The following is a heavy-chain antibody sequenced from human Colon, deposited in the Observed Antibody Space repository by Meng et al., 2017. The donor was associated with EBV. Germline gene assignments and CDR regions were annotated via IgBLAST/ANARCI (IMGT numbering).Heavy chain of an antibody. D-gene: IGHD2-21*02. V-gene: IGHV4-4*02. Sequence: GPVQESAPGLVKPSGTLSFTWVVSGGSLSSRNWWSWVRQPPGKGLEWIGEIYHSGSTNYNPSLKSRVTISVDESKNQFSLRLSSVTAADTAVYYCARVGAYCGGDCYHPRWGQGTLVTVSS. CDR1: GGSLSSRNW. CDR2: IYHSGST. CDR3: ARVGAYCGGDCYHPR. J-gene: IGHJ4*02.